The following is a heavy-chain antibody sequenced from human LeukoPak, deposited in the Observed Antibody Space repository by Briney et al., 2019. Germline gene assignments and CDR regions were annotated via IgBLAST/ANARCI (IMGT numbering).Heavy chain of an antibody. J-gene: IGHJ5*02. Sequence: ASVKVSCKASGYTFTGYYMHWVRQGPGQGLEWMGWINPNSGGTNYAQKFQGRVTMTRDTSISTAYMELSRLRSDDTAVYYCARDYGDYSNWFDPWGQGTLVTVSS. CDR2: INPNSGGT. CDR1: GYTFTGYY. CDR3: ARDYGDYSNWFDP. D-gene: IGHD4-17*01. V-gene: IGHV1-2*02.